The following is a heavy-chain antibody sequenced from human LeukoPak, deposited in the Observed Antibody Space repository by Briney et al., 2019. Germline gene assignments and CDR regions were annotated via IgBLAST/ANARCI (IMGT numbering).Heavy chain of an antibody. Sequence: SETLSLTCAVYGGSFSGYYWSWIRQPPGKGLEWIGEINHSGSTNYNPSLKSRVTISVDTSKNQFSLKLSSVTAADTAVYYCARVAYGSFYYFDYWGQGTLVTVSS. J-gene: IGHJ4*02. CDR3: ARVAYGSFYYFDY. CDR1: GGSFSGYY. D-gene: IGHD2-15*01. CDR2: INHSGST. V-gene: IGHV4-34*01.